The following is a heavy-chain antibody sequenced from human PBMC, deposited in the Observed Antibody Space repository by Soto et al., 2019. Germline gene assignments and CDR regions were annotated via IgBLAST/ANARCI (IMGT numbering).Heavy chain of an antibody. V-gene: IGHV4-59*08. J-gene: IGHJ6*03. CDR1: GGSISSYY. CDR3: ARQAAADTRDYYYYMDV. CDR2: IYYSGST. D-gene: IGHD6-13*01. Sequence: SETLSLTCTVSGGSISSYYWSWIRQPPGKGLEWIGYIYYSGSTNYNPSLKSRVTISVDTSKNQFSLKLSSVTAADTAVYYCARQAAADTRDYYYYMDVWGKGTTVTVSS.